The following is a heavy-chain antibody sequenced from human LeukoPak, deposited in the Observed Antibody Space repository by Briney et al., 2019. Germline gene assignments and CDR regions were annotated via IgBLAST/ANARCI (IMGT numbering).Heavy chain of an antibody. CDR3: ARAFRPASDPHDFYDF. Sequence: GGSLRLSCAASGFTFSSYWMHWVRQTSGKRLEYVSAISPSGDRTWYADSVRGRFTISRDNSKNTMYLQMGSLRPEDMGVYYCARAFRPASDPHDFYDFWGRGTTVTVSS. CDR1: GFTFSSYW. CDR2: ISPSGDRT. J-gene: IGHJ3*01. D-gene: IGHD3/OR15-3a*01. V-gene: IGHV3-64*02.